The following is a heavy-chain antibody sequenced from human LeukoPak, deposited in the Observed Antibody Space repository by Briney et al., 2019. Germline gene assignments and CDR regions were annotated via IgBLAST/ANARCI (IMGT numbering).Heavy chain of an antibody. CDR3: ARGGYYYDSSGYSHLPDY. Sequence: SVKVSCKASGYTFPSYFMHWVRQAPGQGLEWMGGIIPIVGTTNHAQMFQGRVTITADESTSTAYMELSSLRSEDTAVYYCARGGYYYDSSGYSHLPDYWGQGTLVTVSA. V-gene: IGHV1-69*13. CDR2: IIPIVGTT. CDR1: GYTFPSYF. J-gene: IGHJ4*02. D-gene: IGHD3-22*01.